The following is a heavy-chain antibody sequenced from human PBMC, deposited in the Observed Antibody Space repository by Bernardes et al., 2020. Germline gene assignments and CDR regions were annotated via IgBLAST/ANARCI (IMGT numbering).Heavy chain of an antibody. V-gene: IGHV4-39*02. CDR1: GDSMSSRRYY. CDR3: ARDVGGTDWRFGFDV. Sequence: TLSLTCTVSGDSMSSRRYYWGWIRQPPGKGLEWIGSISYSGSTNYNPSLKSRVAISVDTSKQQFSLKLSSVTAADTAVYYCARDVGGTDWRFGFDVWGPGTMVHVSS. J-gene: IGHJ3*01. D-gene: IGHD3-9*01. CDR2: ISYSGST.